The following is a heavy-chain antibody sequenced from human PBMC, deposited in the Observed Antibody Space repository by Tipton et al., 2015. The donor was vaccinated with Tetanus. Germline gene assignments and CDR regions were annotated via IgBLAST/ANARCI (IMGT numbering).Heavy chain of an antibody. CDR1: GYNFATFW. D-gene: IGHD3-10*01. J-gene: IGHJ5*02. V-gene: IGHV5-51*01. CDR2: IFPGASSV. CDR3: ARLPKHYSASGST. Sequence: QLVQSGAEVKKPGESLNISCKASGYNFATFWIGWVRQKPGKGLEWMGIIFPGASSVRYSPTFEGQVTITADRSTTTAYLQWDRLKVSDTAIYFCARLPKHYSASGSTWGQGTQVTVSS.